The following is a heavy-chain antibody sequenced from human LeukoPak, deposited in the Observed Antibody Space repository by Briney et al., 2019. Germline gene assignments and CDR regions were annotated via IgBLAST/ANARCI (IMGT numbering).Heavy chain of an antibody. CDR3: ARGPRNDP. D-gene: IGHD1-14*01. Sequence: GASVKVSCKTSGYPFTTWEINWVRQAAGQGLEWMGWVHPNGGNTAYAQKSQGRVTVTRDTSISTAYMELSGLTSDDTAVYFCARGPRNDPWGQGTLVTVSS. V-gene: IGHV1-8*01. CDR2: VHPNGGNT. J-gene: IGHJ5*02. CDR1: GYPFTTWE.